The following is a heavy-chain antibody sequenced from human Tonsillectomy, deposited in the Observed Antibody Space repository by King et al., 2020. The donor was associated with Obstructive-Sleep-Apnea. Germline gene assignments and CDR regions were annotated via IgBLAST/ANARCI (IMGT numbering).Heavy chain of an antibody. CDR3: ARDGCTGCYGSYYYGMDV. CDR2: ILYDGSNK. CDR1: EFTFSSHG. J-gene: IGHJ6*02. V-gene: IGHV3-30*02. Sequence: VQLVESGGGVVQPGGSLRLSCAASEFTFSSHGMHWVRQAPGKGLEWVAFILYDGSNKYYADSVKGRFTISRDNSKNTLYLQMNSLRAEDTAVYYCARDGCTGCYGSYYYGMDVWGQGTTVTVSS. D-gene: IGHD2-2*01.